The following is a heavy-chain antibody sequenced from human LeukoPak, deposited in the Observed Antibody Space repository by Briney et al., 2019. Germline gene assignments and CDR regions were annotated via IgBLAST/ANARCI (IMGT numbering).Heavy chain of an antibody. CDR1: GGSISSGDYY. V-gene: IGHV4-30-4*01. D-gene: IGHD1-7*01. J-gene: IGHJ4*02. CDR3: ARDSLLHPITGTNLFDY. CDR2: IYYSGST. Sequence: PSETLSLTCTVSGGSISSGDYYWSWIRQPPGKGLEWIGYIYYSGSTYYNPSLKSRVTISVDTSKNQFSLKLSSVTAADTAVYYCARDSLLHPITGTNLFDYWGQGTLVTVSS.